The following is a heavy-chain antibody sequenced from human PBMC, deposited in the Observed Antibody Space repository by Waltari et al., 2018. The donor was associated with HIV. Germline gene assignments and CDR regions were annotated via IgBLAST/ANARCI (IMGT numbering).Heavy chain of an antibody. D-gene: IGHD2-21*02. CDR2: IYSGGST. Sequence: EVQLVASGGGFVQPGGSLRLSCAASGFTVSCNYMSWVRQAPGKGLEWVSVIYSGGSTYYADSVKGRFTISRDNSKNTLYLQMNSLRAEDTAVYYCASIAYCGGDCYPRGMDVWGQGTTVTVSS. V-gene: IGHV3-66*01. CDR3: ASIAYCGGDCYPRGMDV. CDR1: GFTVSCNY. J-gene: IGHJ6*02.